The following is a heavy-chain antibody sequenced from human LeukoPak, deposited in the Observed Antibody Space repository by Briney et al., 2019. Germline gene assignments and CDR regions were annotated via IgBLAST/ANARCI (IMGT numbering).Heavy chain of an antibody. V-gene: IGHV1-2*02. CDR3: ARDPGFVGSGWYFDY. Sequence: ASVKVSCKASGYTFTGYYMHWVRQAPGQGLEWMGWINPNSGGTNYAQRFQGRVTMTRDTSISTAYMELSRLRSDDTAVYYCARDPGFVGSGWYFDYWGQGTLVTVSS. CDR2: INPNSGGT. CDR1: GYTFTGYY. D-gene: IGHD6-19*01. J-gene: IGHJ4*02.